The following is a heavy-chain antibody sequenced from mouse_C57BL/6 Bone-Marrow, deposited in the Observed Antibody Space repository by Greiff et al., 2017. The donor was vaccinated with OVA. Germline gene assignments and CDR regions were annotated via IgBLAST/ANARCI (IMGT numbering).Heavy chain of an antibody. J-gene: IGHJ1*03. CDR1: GFSLSTSGMG. D-gene: IGHD1-1*01. CDR2: IYWDDDK. Sequence: QVTLKVSGPGILQSSQTLSLSCSFSGFSLSTSGMGVSWIRQPSGKGLEWLAHIYWDDDKRYNPSLKSRLTISKDTSRNQVFLKITSVDTADTATYYCARRRSYYYGSSYWYFDVWGTGTTVTVSS. CDR3: ARRRSYYYGSSYWYFDV. V-gene: IGHV8-12*01.